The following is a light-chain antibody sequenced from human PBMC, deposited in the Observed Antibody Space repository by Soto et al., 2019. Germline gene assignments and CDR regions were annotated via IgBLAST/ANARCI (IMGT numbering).Light chain of an antibody. Sequence: EIVLTQSPGTLSLSPGERVTLSCRASQSVSSSYLAWYQQRPGQAPRLLIYGASSRAAGVPDRFSGSGSGKDLAITISRLEPEDFAVYYCQQYDSSPSFGPGTKVDIK. CDR3: QQYDSSPS. CDR2: GAS. CDR1: QSVSSSY. V-gene: IGKV3-20*01. J-gene: IGKJ3*01.